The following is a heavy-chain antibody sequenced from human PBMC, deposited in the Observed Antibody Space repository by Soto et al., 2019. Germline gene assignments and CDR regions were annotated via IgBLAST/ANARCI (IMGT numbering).Heavy chain of an antibody. Sequence: XSVKVSCNASVYTFAGYAMHWVRQAPGQSLEWMGWINAGNGNTKYSQKFQGRVTITRDTAASTAYMELSSLRSEDTAVYYCASGTYYDFWSGYRFGYYGMDAWGHETTVTVSS. V-gene: IGHV1-3*01. CDR1: VYTFAGYA. CDR3: ASGTYYDFWSGYRFGYYGMDA. CDR2: INAGNGNT. J-gene: IGHJ6*01. D-gene: IGHD3-3*01.